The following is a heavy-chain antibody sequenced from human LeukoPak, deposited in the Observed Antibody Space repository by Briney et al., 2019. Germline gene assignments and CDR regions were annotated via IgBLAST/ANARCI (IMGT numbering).Heavy chain of an antibody. Sequence: GGSLRLSCAASGFTFSNYAMHWDRQAPGKGLEWVALISHDGNNKYYADSVKGRFTISRDNSKNTLYLQMNSLRADDTAVYYCAKNRVVFNWNYAYYFDSWGQGTLVTVSS. CDR3: AKNRVVFNWNYAYYFDS. J-gene: IGHJ4*02. CDR1: GFTFSNYA. D-gene: IGHD1-7*01. V-gene: IGHV3-30*18. CDR2: ISHDGNNK.